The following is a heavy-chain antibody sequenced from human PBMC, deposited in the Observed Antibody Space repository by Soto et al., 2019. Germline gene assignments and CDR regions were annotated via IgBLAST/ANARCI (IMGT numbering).Heavy chain of an antibody. V-gene: IGHV1-69*01. D-gene: IGHD5-18*01. CDR3: ARGYSYGFGGDDAFDI. Sequence: QVQLVQSGAEVKKPGSSVKVSCKASGGTFSSYAISWVRQAPGQGLEWMGGIIPIFGTANYAQKFQGRVTITADESTSTADMELSSLRSEDTAVYYCARGYSYGFGGDDAFDIWGQGTMVTVSS. J-gene: IGHJ3*02. CDR2: IIPIFGTA. CDR1: GGTFSSYA.